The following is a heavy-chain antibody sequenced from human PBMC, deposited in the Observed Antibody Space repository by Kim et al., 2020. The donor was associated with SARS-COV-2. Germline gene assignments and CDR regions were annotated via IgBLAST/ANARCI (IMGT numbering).Heavy chain of an antibody. V-gene: IGHV4-34*01. CDR1: GGSFSGYY. Sequence: SETLSLTCAVYGGSFSGYYWSWIRQPPGKGLEWIGEINHSGSTNYNPSLKSRVTISVDTSKNQFSLKLSSVTAADTAVYYCARGSRITNYYGMDVWGQGTTVTVSS. CDR3: ARGSRITNYYGMDV. J-gene: IGHJ6*02. CDR2: INHSGST.